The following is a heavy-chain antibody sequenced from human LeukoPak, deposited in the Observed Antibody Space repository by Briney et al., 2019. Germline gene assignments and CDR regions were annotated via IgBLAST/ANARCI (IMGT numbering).Heavy chain of an antibody. J-gene: IGHJ5*02. CDR2: INSDGSST. V-gene: IGHV3-74*01. CDR1: GFTFSSYW. CDR3: ARTTLINWFDP. D-gene: IGHD4-11*01. Sequence: PGGSLRLSCAASGFTFSSYWMHCVRQAPGKGLVWVSRINSDGSSTSYADSVKGRFTISRDNAKNTLYLQMNSLRAEDTAVYYCARTTLINWFDPWGQGTLVTVSS.